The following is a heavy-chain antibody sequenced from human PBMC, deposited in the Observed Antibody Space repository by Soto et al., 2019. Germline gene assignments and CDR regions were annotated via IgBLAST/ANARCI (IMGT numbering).Heavy chain of an antibody. D-gene: IGHD3-3*01. Sequence: ASVKVSCEASGYTFTSYGISWVRQAPGQGLEWMGWISAYNGNTNYAQKLQGRVTMTTDTSTSTAYMELRSLRSDDTAVYYCARIRDPYYDFWSGYALDYWGQGTLVTVSS. J-gene: IGHJ4*02. CDR3: ARIRDPYYDFWSGYALDY. V-gene: IGHV1-18*01. CDR1: GYTFTSYG. CDR2: ISAYNGNT.